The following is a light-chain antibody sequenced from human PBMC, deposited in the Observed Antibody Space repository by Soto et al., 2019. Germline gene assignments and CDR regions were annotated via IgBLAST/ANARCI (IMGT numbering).Light chain of an antibody. Sequence: DVVMTQSPVSLPFTLGQPASISCRSSESLVYSDGITYLSWVQQRPGHSPRRLIYKVSDRDSGGPNGCSGSGQGTEFTLKISRVDPEDVGVYSCMQGTYWHQTFCQGSKVDLK. CDR3: MQGTYWHQT. CDR1: ESLVYSDGITY. CDR2: KVS. J-gene: IGKJ1*01. V-gene: IGKV2-30*01.